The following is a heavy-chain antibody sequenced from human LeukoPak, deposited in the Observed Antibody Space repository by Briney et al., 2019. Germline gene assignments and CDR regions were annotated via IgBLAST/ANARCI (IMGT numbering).Heavy chain of an antibody. CDR1: GGSISSYY. J-gene: IGHJ3*02. CDR2: IYYGGST. CDR3: ARVMGGRYYYDSSGEAFDI. D-gene: IGHD3-22*01. V-gene: IGHV4-59*01. Sequence: MASETLSLTCTVSGGSISSYYWSWIRQPPGKGLEWIGYIYYGGSTNYNPSLKSRVTISVDTSKNQFSLKLSSVTAADAAVYYCARVMGGRYYYDSSGEAFDIWGQGTMVTVSS.